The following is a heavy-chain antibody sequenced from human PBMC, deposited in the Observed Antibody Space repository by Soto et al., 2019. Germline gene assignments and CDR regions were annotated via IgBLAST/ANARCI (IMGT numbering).Heavy chain of an antibody. Sequence: QVQLVQSGAEVKRPGSSVKVSCKASGDTFSFYSINWVRQAPGLGLEWMGRVNPILSMSTYAQRFQGRVTMTADKSTSTAYMERSGLRSEDTAMYYCATSYGSGYRAFDYWGQGALVTVSS. CDR2: VNPILSMS. V-gene: IGHV1-69*04. CDR1: GDTFSFYS. CDR3: ATSYGSGYRAFDY. D-gene: IGHD3-10*01. J-gene: IGHJ4*02.